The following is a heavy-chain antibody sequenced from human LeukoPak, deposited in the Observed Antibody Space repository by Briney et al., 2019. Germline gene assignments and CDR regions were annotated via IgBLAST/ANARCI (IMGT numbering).Heavy chain of an antibody. V-gene: IGHV3-30-3*01. Sequence: GRSLRLSCAASGFTFSSYAMHWVRQAPGKGLEWVAVISYDGSNKYYADSVKGRFTISRDNSKNTLYLQMNSLRAEDTAVYYCASVYVCGYLDYWGQGTLVTVSS. D-gene: IGHD3-22*01. J-gene: IGHJ4*02. CDR2: ISYDGSNK. CDR1: GFTFSSYA. CDR3: ASVYVCGYLDY.